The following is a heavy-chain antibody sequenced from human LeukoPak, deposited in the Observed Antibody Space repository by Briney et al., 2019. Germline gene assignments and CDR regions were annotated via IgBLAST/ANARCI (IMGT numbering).Heavy chain of an antibody. Sequence: GSLRLSCAASGFTFSSYSMNWVRQAPGKGLEWVSVISSSGDSTYYADSVKGRFTISRDNSKNTLYLQMNGLRAEDTAIYYCAKDDGNNAKLLLDYWGQGTLVTVSS. CDR3: AKDDGNNAKLLLDY. CDR2: ISSSGDST. CDR1: GFTFSSYS. V-gene: IGHV3-23*01. J-gene: IGHJ4*02. D-gene: IGHD2/OR15-2a*01.